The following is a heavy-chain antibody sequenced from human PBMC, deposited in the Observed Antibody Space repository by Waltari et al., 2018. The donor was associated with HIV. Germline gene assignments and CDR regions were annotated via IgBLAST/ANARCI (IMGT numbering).Heavy chain of an antibody. J-gene: IGHJ3*02. V-gene: IGHV3-9*01. D-gene: IGHD3-22*01. CDR3: AGRKSIIVVAGGNDDFEI. CDR1: GFNFADYD. CDR2: ILGIGGQI. Sequence: EAQLVESGGGVVQPGMSLRLSCVGTGFNFADYDMYWVRQVPGKGLEWVAGILGIGGQIAYADSVKARFTMSRDNAKKSLFLEMNSLRREDTAFYQCAGRKSIIVVAGGNDDFEIWGQGTKVTVSS.